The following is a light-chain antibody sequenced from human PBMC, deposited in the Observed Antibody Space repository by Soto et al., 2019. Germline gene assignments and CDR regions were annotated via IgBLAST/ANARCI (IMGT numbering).Light chain of an antibody. V-gene: IGKV3-20*01. J-gene: IGKJ1*01. CDR1: QSISHKY. CDR3: QWCSGSAWT. Sequence: IVLTQSPGTLSLSPGERATLSCRASQSISHKYLAWYQQEPGQAPRLLIHGVSIRATGIPDRFSGSGSGTDFTLTMSRLEPEDFAGDYCQWCSGSAWTFGQGTKGEIK. CDR2: GVS.